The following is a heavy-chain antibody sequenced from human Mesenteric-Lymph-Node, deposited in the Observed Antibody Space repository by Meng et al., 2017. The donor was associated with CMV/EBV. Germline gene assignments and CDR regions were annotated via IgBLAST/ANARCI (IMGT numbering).Heavy chain of an antibody. Sequence: SETLSLTCAVYGGSFSGYYWSWIRQPPGKGLEWIGEINHSGSTNYNPSLKSRVTISVDTSKNQFSLKLSSVTAADTAVYYCARVEQQLVNNYYYYYYGMDVWGKGTTVTVSS. V-gene: IGHV4-34*01. J-gene: IGHJ6*04. D-gene: IGHD6-13*01. CDR3: ARVEQQLVNNYYYYYYGMDV. CDR1: GGSFSGYY. CDR2: INHSGST.